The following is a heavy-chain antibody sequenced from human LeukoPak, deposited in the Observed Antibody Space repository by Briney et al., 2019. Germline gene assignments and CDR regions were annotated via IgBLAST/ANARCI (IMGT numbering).Heavy chain of an antibody. V-gene: IGHV1-18*01. D-gene: IGHD1-26*01. Sequence: ASVKVSCKASGYTFTTYGISWVRQAPGQALEWMGWISAYNGNTKYAQKLQGRVTMTTDTSTSTAYMDLKSLRSDDTAVYYCARDQMGGSYYGYFQHWGQGTLVTVSS. CDR3: ARDQMGGSYYGYFQH. J-gene: IGHJ1*01. CDR1: GYTFTTYG. CDR2: ISAYNGNT.